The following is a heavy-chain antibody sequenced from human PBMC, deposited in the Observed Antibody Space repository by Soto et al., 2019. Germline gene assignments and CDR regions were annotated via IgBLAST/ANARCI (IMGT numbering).Heavy chain of an antibody. Sequence: EVELVESGGGLVQPGGSLRLSCAATGFMFSSYWMTWVRQAPGKGLEWVANINQNGSERYYVDSVEGRFTISRDNAQNSVFLQMENLGVEDTAMYYCATDILDFWGRGNLVTVSS. D-gene: IGHD3-9*01. J-gene: IGHJ4*02. CDR2: INQNGSER. CDR1: GFMFSSYW. V-gene: IGHV3-7*05. CDR3: ATDILDF.